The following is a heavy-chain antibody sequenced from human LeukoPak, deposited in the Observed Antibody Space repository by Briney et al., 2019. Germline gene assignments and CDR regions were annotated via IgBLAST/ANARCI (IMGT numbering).Heavy chain of an antibody. CDR3: ARDRDSSSWYLGYNWFDP. V-gene: IGHV4-4*07. J-gene: IGHJ5*02. D-gene: IGHD6-13*01. Sequence: SETLSLTCTVSGGSISSYYWSWIRQPAGKGLEWIGRIYTSGSTNYNPSLKSRVTMSVDTSKNQFSLKLSSVTAADTAVYYCARDRDSSSWYLGYNWFDPWGQGALVTVSS. CDR1: GGSISSYY. CDR2: IYTSGST.